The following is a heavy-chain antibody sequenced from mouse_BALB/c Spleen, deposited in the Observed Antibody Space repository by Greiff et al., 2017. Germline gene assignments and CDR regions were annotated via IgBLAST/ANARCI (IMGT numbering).Heavy chain of an antibody. D-gene: IGHD5-1*01. CDR2: IDPYNGGT. CDR1: GYAFTSYN. V-gene: IGHV1S135*01. CDR3: ARKGVRGGNYAMDY. J-gene: IGHJ4*01. Sequence: EVQLQQSGPELVKPGASVKVSCKASGYAFTSYNMYWVKQSHGKSLEWIGYIDPYNGGTSYNQKFKGKATLTVDKSSSTAYMHLNSLTSEDSAVYYCARKGVRGGNYAMDYWGQGTSVTVSS.